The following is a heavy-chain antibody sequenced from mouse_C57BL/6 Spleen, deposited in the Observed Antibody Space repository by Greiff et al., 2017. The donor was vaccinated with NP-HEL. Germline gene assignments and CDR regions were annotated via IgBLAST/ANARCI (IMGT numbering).Heavy chain of an antibody. D-gene: IGHD1-1*01. V-gene: IGHV5-6*01. CDR1: GFTFSSYG. CDR2: ISSGGSYN. CDR3: AIHHITTVVAHDYAMDY. J-gene: IGHJ4*01. Sequence: EVKLVESGGDLVKPGGSLKLSCAASGFTFSSYGMSWVRQTPDKRLEWVATISSGGSYNYYPDSVKGRFTISRDNAKNTLYLQMSSLKSEDTSIYYCAIHHITTVVAHDYAMDYWGQGTSVTVSS.